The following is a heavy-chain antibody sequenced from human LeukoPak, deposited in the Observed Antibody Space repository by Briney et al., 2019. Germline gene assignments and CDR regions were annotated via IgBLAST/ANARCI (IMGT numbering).Heavy chain of an antibody. CDR3: ARAAGDYVRFDY. D-gene: IGHD4-17*01. V-gene: IGHV3-48*03. CDR1: GFTFSSYE. Sequence: PGGSLRLSCAGSGFTFSSYEMNWVRQAPGKGLEWVSYIRGSGTTISYADSVKGRFTISRDNAKNSLYLQMNSLRGEDTAIYYCARAAGDYVRFDYWGQGTLVTVSP. J-gene: IGHJ4*02. CDR2: IRGSGTTI.